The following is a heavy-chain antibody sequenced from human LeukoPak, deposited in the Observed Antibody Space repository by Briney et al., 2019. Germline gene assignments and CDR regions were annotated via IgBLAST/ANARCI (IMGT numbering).Heavy chain of an antibody. D-gene: IGHD3-3*01. CDR3: AREIKNDFWSGPNSKFDY. Sequence: ASVEVSCKASGYTFTGYYMHWVRQAPGQGLEWMGWINPNSGGTNYAQKFQGRVTMTRDTSISTAYMELSRLRSDDTAVYYCAREIKNDFWSGPNSKFDYWGQGTLVTVSS. CDR1: GYTFTGYY. V-gene: IGHV1-2*02. CDR2: INPNSGGT. J-gene: IGHJ4*02.